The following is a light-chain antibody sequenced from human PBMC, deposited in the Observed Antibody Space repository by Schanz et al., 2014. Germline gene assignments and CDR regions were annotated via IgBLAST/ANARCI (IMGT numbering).Light chain of an antibody. CDR2: DAS. V-gene: IGKV3-20*01. CDR1: QSISSSS. CDR3: QQYGNSPLGT. J-gene: IGKJ1*01. Sequence: EIVLTQSPATLSLSPGERATLSCRASQSISSSSLAWYQQKPGQAPRLLIHDASSRATGIPDRFSGSGSGTDFTLTISRLEPEDFAVYYCQQYGNSPLGTFGQGTEVEIK.